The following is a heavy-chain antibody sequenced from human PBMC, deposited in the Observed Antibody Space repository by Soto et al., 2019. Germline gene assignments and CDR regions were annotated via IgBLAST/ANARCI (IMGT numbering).Heavy chain of an antibody. D-gene: IGHD3-10*01. CDR2: LGAVGHST. V-gene: IGHV3-23*01. J-gene: IGHJ4*02. Sequence: VQVLESGGGLVQPGGSLRLSCAVSGFTLTNQAMTWVRQAPGKGLEWVSGLGAVGHSTFYPDSVKGRFTVSRANSDNTLYLQMNSLRVEDTAVYYCAKEITTYGFVGLDYWGQGTLVTVSS. CDR3: AKEITTYGFVGLDY. CDR1: GFTLTNQA.